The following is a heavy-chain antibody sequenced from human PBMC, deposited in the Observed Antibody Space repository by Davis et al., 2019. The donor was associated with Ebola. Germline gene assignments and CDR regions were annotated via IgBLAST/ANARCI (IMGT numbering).Heavy chain of an antibody. Sequence: ASVKVSCKASGYTFTGFGITWVRQAPGQGLEWVGWVNAFNGDTNSAQKVKGRVTMITDTSTSTAYMDLRSLRSDDTAVYFCARAHYTGNYVSAFDIWGQGTMVTVSS. CDR3: ARAHYTGNYVSAFDI. V-gene: IGHV1-18*01. CDR2: VNAFNGDT. J-gene: IGHJ3*02. D-gene: IGHD1-26*01. CDR1: GYTFTGFG.